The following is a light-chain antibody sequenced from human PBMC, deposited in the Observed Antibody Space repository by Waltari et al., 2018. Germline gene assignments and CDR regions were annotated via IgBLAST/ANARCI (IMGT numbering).Light chain of an antibody. CDR1: QSVTSY. Sequence: VILTQSPATLSLSPWERATLSCRASQSVTSYLAWYQQKPGQAPRLLIYGASSRATGIPDRFSGSGSGTEFTLTISSLEPEDFAVYYCQKYSSSPPTFGQGTKVEIK. CDR2: GAS. J-gene: IGKJ1*01. V-gene: IGKV3-20*01. CDR3: QKYSSSPPT.